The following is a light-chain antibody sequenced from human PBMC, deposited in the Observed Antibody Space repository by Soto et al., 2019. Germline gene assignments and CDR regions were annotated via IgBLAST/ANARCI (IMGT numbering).Light chain of an antibody. Sequence: DIVMTQTPLSLSVTPGQPASISCKSSQSLLFGDGRTYLSWFLQKPGQPPQLLIYEVSNRFSEAPDRISASGSGTEFTLKISRVEAEDVGVYYCMQSIQHPVTFGGGTKVEIK. CDR3: MQSIQHPVT. CDR1: QSLLFGDGRTY. V-gene: IGKV2D-29*01. J-gene: IGKJ4*01. CDR2: EVS.